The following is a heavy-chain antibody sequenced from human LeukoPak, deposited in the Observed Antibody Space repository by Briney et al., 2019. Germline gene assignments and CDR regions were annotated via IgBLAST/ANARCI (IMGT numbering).Heavy chain of an antibody. D-gene: IGHD3-22*01. CDR3: ARAPPNYYDSSGPYNWFDP. CDR2: IYYSGST. Sequence: PSETLSLTCTVSGGSISSSNYYWGWIRQPPGKGLEWIGIIYYSGSTYYNPSLKSRVTISVDTSKNQFSLKLSSVTAADTAVYYCARAPPNYYDSSGPYNWFDPWGQGTLVTVSS. J-gene: IGHJ5*02. V-gene: IGHV4-39*07. CDR1: GGSISSSNYY.